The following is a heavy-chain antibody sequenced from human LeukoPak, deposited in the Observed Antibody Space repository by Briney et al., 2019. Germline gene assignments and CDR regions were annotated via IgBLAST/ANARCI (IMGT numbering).Heavy chain of an antibody. CDR1: GFTFSSYA. Sequence: PGGSLRLSCAASGFTFSSYAMSWVGQAPGKGLEWVSPISGSGGSTYYADSVKGRFTISRDNSKNTLYLQMNSLRAEDTAVYYCAKCRGYYYDSSGYYFDYWGQGTLVTVSS. J-gene: IGHJ4*02. CDR3: AKCRGYYYDSSGYYFDY. CDR2: ISGSGGST. V-gene: IGHV3-23*01. D-gene: IGHD3-22*01.